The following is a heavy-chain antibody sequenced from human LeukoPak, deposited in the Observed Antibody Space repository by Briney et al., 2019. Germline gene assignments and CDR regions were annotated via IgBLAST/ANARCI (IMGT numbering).Heavy chain of an antibody. CDR2: IYYSGST. CDR3: ARQPRLKYCSSTSCPMGCYYYYMDV. V-gene: IGHV4-30-4*01. CDR1: GGSISSGDYY. D-gene: IGHD2-2*01. J-gene: IGHJ6*03. Sequence: PSETLSLTCTVSGGSISSGDYYWSWIRQPPGKGLEWIGYIYYSGSTYYNPSLKSRVTISVDTSKNQFSLKLSSVTAADTAVYYCARQPRLKYCSSTSCPMGCYYYYMDVWGKGTTVTVSS.